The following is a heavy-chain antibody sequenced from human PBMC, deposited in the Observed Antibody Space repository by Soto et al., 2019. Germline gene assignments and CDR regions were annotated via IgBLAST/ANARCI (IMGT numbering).Heavy chain of an antibody. D-gene: IGHD1-1*01. V-gene: IGHV3-33*01. CDR2: IWHHGGNK. CDR3: VSDETQLERRPSYGKDV. J-gene: IGHJ6*02. Sequence: QMQLEESGGGVVQPGRSLRLSCVASGFTFSPYGMHWVRQAPGKGLEWVAVIWHHGGNKYYADAVKGRFTISRDNDRNTLYLQMDSLRGEDTGVYYCVSDETQLERRPSYGKDVWGRGTTVIVSS. CDR1: GFTFSPYG.